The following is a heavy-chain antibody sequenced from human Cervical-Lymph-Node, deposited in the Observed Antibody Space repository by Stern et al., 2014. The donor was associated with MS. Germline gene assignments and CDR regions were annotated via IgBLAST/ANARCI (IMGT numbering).Heavy chain of an antibody. J-gene: IGHJ4*02. D-gene: IGHD5-24*01. Sequence: EDQLVESGGGLVQPGGSLRLSCAASGFTFSSYAMSWVRQAPGKGLERVSAISGSGGSTYYAASVKGRFTLSRDNSKNTLYLQRNSLRAEDTAVYYCAKAGEMARVWAYFDYWGQGTLVTVSS. CDR1: GFTFSSYA. CDR2: ISGSGGST. V-gene: IGHV3-23*04. CDR3: AKAGEMARVWAYFDY.